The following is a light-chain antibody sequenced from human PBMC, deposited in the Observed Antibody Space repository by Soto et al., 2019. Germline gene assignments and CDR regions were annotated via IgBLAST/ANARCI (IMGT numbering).Light chain of an antibody. CDR2: GNS. CDR1: SSNIGAGYD. J-gene: IGLJ3*02. V-gene: IGLV1-40*01. Sequence: QSVLTQPPSVSGAPGQRVTISCTGSSSNIGAGYDVHWYQQLPGTAPKLLIYGNSNRPSGVPDRFSGSKSGTSASLAITGWRAEDVADYYWQADEGSLSGSVFGGGTKLTVL. CDR3: QADEGSLSGSV.